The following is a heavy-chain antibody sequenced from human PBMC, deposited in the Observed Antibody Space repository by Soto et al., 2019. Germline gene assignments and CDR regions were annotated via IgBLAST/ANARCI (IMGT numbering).Heavy chain of an antibody. CDR3: AKEESKSLSLHH. Sequence: GKGLEWVSAISGSGGSTYYADSVKGRFTISRDNSKNTLYLQMNSLRAEVTAVYYCAKEESKSLSLHHWGPAPLIT. D-gene: IGHD4-4*01. V-gene: IGHV3-23*01. CDR2: ISGSGGST. J-gene: IGHJ1*01.